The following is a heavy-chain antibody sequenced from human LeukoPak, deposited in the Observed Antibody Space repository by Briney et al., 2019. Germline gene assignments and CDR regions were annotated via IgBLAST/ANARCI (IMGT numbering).Heavy chain of an antibody. CDR3: ARRIEATTDRCFDF. J-gene: IGHJ4*02. CDR2: ISNSGSGT. Sequence: PGGSLRLSCAASGFSLRTYAMSWVRQAPGKGLEWVSSISNSGSGTYYADSVKGRFTISRDNSKNALYLQINSLRAEDTAVYYCARRIEATTDRCFDFWGQGTLVTVSS. CDR1: GFSLRTYA. D-gene: IGHD1-1*01. V-gene: IGHV3-23*01.